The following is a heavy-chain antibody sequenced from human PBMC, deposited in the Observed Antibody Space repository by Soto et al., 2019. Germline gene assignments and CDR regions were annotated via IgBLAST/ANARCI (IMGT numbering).Heavy chain of an antibody. D-gene: IGHD4-17*01. J-gene: IGHJ3*01. CDR3: ERDIRSVGPRANDAFDV. CDR2: IKPDNGNT. Sequence: QVQLVQSGAEVRKPGASVNISCRASGFSFSDNLINWVRQAPGQSLEWMGWIKPDNGNTRYSHTFQGRVTISRHSSASKAYVEVCDQTAEDTAVYYCERDIRSVGPRANDAFDVWGQGTMVTIST. V-gene: IGHV1-3*01. CDR1: GFSFSDNL.